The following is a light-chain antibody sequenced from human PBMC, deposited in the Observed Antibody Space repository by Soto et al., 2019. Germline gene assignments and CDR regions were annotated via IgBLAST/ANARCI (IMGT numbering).Light chain of an antibody. Sequence: DIQMTQSSSTLSASLXDRVNITCLASQSISSGLVXXQQXXGXAPKXXXYDXSSWDSGVPSRFSGSGSGTEFTLTISSLQPDYFANYYCQHYNSYSVAFGQGTKVDIK. CDR2: DXS. CDR3: QHYNSYSVA. V-gene: IGKV1-5*01. J-gene: IGKJ1*01. CDR1: QSISSG.